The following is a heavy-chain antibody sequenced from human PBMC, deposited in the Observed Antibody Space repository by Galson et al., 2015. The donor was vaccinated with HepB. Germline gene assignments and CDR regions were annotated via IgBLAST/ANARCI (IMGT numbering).Heavy chain of an antibody. CDR1: GYSFTSYW. D-gene: IGHD6-13*01. Sequence: QSGAEVKKPGESLRISCKGSGYSFTSYWIGWVRQMPGKGLEWMGIIYPGDSDTRYSPSFQGQVTISADKSISTAYLQWSSLKASDTAMYYCARPQAYSSSWTDAFDIWGQGTMVTVSS. CDR2: IYPGDSDT. V-gene: IGHV5-51*03. CDR3: ARPQAYSSSWTDAFDI. J-gene: IGHJ3*02.